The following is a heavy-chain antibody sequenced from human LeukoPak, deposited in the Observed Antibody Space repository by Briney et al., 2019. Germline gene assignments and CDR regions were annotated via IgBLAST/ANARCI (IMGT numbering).Heavy chain of an antibody. CDR1: GYTFTSYG. J-gene: IGHJ4*02. D-gene: IGHD3-22*01. CDR3: ARAPGYYDSSGYSDY. CDR2: ISAYNGNT. V-gene: IGHV1-18*01. Sequence: ASVKVSCKASGYTFTSYGISWVRQAPGQGLEWMGWISAYNGNTNYAQKLQGRVTMTIDTSTSTAYMELRSLRSDDTAVYYCARAPGYYDSSGYSDYWGQGTLVTVSS.